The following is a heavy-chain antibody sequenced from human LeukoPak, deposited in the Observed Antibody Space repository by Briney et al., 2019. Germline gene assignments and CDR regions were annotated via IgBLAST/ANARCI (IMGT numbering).Heavy chain of an antibody. V-gene: IGHV3-23*01. D-gene: IGHD2-15*01. CDR3: AKCSGGTCYSSLDY. CDR2: ISGSGGST. J-gene: IGHJ4*02. Sequence: GGSLRLSCAASGFTFSSYAMSWVRQAPGKGLEWVPAISGSGGSTYYADSVKGRFTISRDNSKNTLYLQMNSLRAGDTAVYYCAKCSGGTCYSSLDYWGQGTLVTVSS. CDR1: GFTFSSYA.